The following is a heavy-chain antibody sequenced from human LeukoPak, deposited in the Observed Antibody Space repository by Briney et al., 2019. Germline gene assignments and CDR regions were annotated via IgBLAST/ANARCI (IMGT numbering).Heavy chain of an antibody. CDR2: IKQDGSEK. CDR1: GFTLSSYW. D-gene: IGHD3-10*01. J-gene: IGHJ4*02. V-gene: IGHV3-7*05. CDR3: ARGSGSYFNY. Sequence: GGSLRLSCAASGFTLSSYWMSWVRQAPGKGLEWVANIKQDGSEKYYVDSVKGRFTISRDNAKNSLYLQMNSLRAEDTAVYYCARGSGSYFNYWGQGTLVTVSS.